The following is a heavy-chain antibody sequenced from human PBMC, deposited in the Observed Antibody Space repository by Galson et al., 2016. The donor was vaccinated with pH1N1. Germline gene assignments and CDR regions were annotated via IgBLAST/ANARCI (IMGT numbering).Heavy chain of an antibody. J-gene: IGHJ5*02. Sequence: SLRLSCAASGFTFGSYAMSWVRQAPGKGLEWVSAISGSGGSTYYADPVKGRFTISRDNSKNTLYLQMNSLRAEDTAVYYCAKDSDYGDFFSWFDPWGQGTLVTVSS. CDR2: ISGSGGST. CDR1: GFTFGSYA. V-gene: IGHV3-23*01. D-gene: IGHD4-17*01. CDR3: AKDSDYGDFFSWFDP.